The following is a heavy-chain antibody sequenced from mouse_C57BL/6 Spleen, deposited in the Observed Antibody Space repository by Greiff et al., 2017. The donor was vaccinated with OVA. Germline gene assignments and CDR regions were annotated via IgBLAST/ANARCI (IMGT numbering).Heavy chain of an antibody. CDR2: INPYNGDT. CDR1: GYSFTGYF. Sequence: EVQLQQSGPELVKPGDSVKISCKASGYSFTGYFMNWVMQSHGKSLAWIGRINPYNGDTFYNQKFKGKATLTVDKSSSTAHMELRSLTSEDSSVYYCARKHYSNFYAMDYWGQGTSVTVSS. CDR3: ARKHYSNFYAMDY. D-gene: IGHD2-5*01. V-gene: IGHV1-20*01. J-gene: IGHJ4*01.